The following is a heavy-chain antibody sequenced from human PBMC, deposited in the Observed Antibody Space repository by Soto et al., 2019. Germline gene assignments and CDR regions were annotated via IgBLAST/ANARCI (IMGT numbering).Heavy chain of an antibody. CDR3: ARDGYCSGGSCYSVPVFDY. CDR1: GFTFSSYG. CDR2: IWYDGSNK. D-gene: IGHD2-15*01. V-gene: IGHV3-33*01. J-gene: IGHJ4*02. Sequence: QVQLVESGGGVVQPGRSLRLSCAASGFTFSSYGMHWVRQAPGKGLEWVAVIWYDGSNKYYADSVKGRFTISRDNSKNTLYLQMNSLRAEDTAVYYCARDGYCSGGSCYSVPVFDYWGQGTLVTXSS.